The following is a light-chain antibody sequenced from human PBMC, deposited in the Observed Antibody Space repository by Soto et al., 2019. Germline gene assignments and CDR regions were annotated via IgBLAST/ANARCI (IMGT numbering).Light chain of an antibody. Sequence: SYELTQPPSVSVSPGQTASITCSGDKLGDKYACWYQQKPGQSPVLVIYQDSKRPSRIPERFSGSTSGNTATLTISGTQAMDEADYYCQAWDSSTVVFGGGTKLTVL. J-gene: IGLJ2*01. CDR2: QDS. CDR1: KLGDKY. CDR3: QAWDSSTVV. V-gene: IGLV3-1*01.